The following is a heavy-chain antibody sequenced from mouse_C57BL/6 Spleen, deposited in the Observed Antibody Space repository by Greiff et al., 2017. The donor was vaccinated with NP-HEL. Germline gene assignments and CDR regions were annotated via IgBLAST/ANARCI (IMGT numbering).Heavy chain of an antibody. CDR1: GYTFTSYW. D-gene: IGHD1-1*01. J-gene: IGHJ4*01. CDR3: TSTSTPYYAMDY. CDR2: IYPGNSDT. Sequence: VQLQQSGTVLARPGASVKMSCKTSGYTFTSYWMHWVKQRPGQGLEWIGAIYPGNSDTSYNQKFKGKAKLTAVTSASTAYMELSSLTNEDSAVYYCTSTSTPYYAMDYWGQGTSVTVSS. V-gene: IGHV1-5*01.